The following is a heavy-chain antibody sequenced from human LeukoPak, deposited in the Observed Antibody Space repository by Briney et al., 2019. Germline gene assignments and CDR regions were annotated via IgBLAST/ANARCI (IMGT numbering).Heavy chain of an antibody. V-gene: IGHV1-18*01. D-gene: IGHD3-9*01. Sequence: ASVKVSCKASGYTFTSYGISWVRQAPGQGLEWMGWISAYNGNTNYAQKLQGRVTMTTDTSTSTAYMELRSLRSDDTAVYYCARVENPLTYYDILTGYSTAYYFDYWGQGTLVTVS. CDR1: GYTFTSYG. J-gene: IGHJ4*02. CDR3: ARVENPLTYYDILTGYSTAYYFDY. CDR2: ISAYNGNT.